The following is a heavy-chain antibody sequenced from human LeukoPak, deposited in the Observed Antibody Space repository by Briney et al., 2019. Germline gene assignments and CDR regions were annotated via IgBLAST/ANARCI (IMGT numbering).Heavy chain of an antibody. CDR1: GLTFIMYS. J-gene: IGHJ5*02. V-gene: IGHV3-21*01. Sequence: GGSLTLSCAPSGLTFIMYSMNWVRQAPGKGLEWLSSISSSSSYIYYGDSVKGRFAISRDNAKKSVFLQMNSLRAEDTAVYYCARETILAAGKAFDPWGQGTLVTVSS. CDR2: ISSSSSYI. D-gene: IGHD6-13*01. CDR3: ARETILAAGKAFDP.